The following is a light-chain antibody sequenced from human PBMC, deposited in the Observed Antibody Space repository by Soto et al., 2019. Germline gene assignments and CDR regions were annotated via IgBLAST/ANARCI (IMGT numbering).Light chain of an antibody. CDR3: QSYDSSNQGV. V-gene: IGLV6-57*04. Sequence: NFMLTQPHSVSESPGKTVTISCTRSSGSIASNYVQWYQQRPGSAPTTVIYEDNQRPSGVPDRFSGSIDSSSNSASLTISGXKTEDEADYYCQSYDSSNQGVFGGGTKVTVL. CDR1: SGSIASNY. J-gene: IGLJ2*01. CDR2: EDN.